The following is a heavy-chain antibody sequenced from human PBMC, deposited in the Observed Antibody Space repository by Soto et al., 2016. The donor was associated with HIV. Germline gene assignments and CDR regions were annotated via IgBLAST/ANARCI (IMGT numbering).Heavy chain of an antibody. J-gene: IGHJ4*02. V-gene: IGHV1-69*01. CDR1: GGTFSSYA. CDR3: ARDRDYGGNWGY. CDR2: IIPIFGTA. D-gene: IGHD4-17*01. Sequence: QVQLVQSGAEAKKPGSSVKVSCKASGGTFSSYAISWVRQAPGQGLEWMGGIIPIFGTANYAQKFQGRVTITADESTSTAYMELSSPRSEDTAVYYCARDRDYGGNWGYWGQGTLVTVSS.